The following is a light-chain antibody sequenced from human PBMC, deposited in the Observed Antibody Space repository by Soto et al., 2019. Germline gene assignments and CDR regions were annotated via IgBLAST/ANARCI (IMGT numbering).Light chain of an antibody. CDR3: QQYANYPIT. V-gene: IGKV1-5*03. Sequence: DIQMTQSPSTLSASVGDRVTITCRASQSISYWLAWYQQKPGKAPKLLIYKASNLESGVPSRFSGSGSGTEFSLTISSLQPDDFATYYCQQYANYPITFGGGTKVESK. CDR2: KAS. J-gene: IGKJ4*01. CDR1: QSISYW.